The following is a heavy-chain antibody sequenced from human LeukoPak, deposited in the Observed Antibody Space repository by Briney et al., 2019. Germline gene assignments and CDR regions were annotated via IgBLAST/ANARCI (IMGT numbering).Heavy chain of an antibody. Sequence: PSQTLSLTCTVSGGSISSGSYYWSWIRQPAGKGLEWIGRIYTSGSTNYNPSLKSRVTISVDTSKNQFSLKLSSVTAADTAVYYCARLYCSSTSCHLDYWGQGTLVTVSS. V-gene: IGHV4-61*02. D-gene: IGHD2-2*01. CDR2: IYTSGST. CDR3: ARLYCSSTSCHLDY. J-gene: IGHJ4*02. CDR1: GGSISSGSYY.